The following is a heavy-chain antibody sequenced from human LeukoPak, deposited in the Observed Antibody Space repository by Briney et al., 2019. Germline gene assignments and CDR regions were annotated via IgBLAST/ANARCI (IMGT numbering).Heavy chain of an antibody. CDR3: ARGLEQWLPDY. D-gene: IGHD6-19*01. CDR1: GGSISGYY. J-gene: IGHJ4*02. CDR2: INHSGST. Sequence: SSETLSLTCTVSGGSISGYYWSWIRQPPGKGLEWIGEINHSGSTNYNPSLKSRVTISVDTSKNQFSLKLSSVTAADTAVYYCARGLEQWLPDYWGQGTLVTVSS. V-gene: IGHV4-34*01.